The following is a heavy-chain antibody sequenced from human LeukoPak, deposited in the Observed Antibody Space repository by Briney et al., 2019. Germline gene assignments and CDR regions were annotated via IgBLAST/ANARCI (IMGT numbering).Heavy chain of an antibody. D-gene: IGHD1/OR15-1a*01. CDR1: NYYVRSGFH. CDR3: AKQKGLDP. J-gene: IGHJ5*02. V-gene: IGHV4-61*01. Sequence: SETLSLTCTVSNYYVRSGFHWGWIRQSPGKGLEWIGYIYSSGTIDYNPSLKSRATISVDTSNNQFSLKLRSVTAADTAICYCAKQKGLDPWGQGILVTVSS. CDR2: IYSSGTI.